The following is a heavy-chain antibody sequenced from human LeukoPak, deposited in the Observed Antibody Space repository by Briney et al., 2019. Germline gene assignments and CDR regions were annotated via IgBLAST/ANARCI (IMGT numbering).Heavy chain of an antibody. CDR3: ARSATIFGVVISAFDI. CDR2: MIPIFGTA. J-gene: IGHJ3*02. CDR1: GGTFSSYA. D-gene: IGHD3-3*01. Sequence: SVKVSCKASGGTFSSYAISWVRQAPAQGLEWMGGMIPIFGTANYAQKFQGRVTITTDESTSTAYMELSSLRSEDTAVYYCARSATIFGVVISAFDIWGQGTMVTVSS. V-gene: IGHV1-69*05.